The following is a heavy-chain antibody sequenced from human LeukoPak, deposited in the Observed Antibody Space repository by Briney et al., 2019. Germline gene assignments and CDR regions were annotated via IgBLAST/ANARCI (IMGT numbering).Heavy chain of an antibody. CDR2: IHYDGPEK. Sequence: GGSLRLSCAASGFIFSNYGMHWVRQAPGKGLEWVAFIHYDGPEKYYGDSVKGRFTISRDNSRNTVYLQMNSLRAEDTAVYYCAKDVVGHQWVENYWGQGTLVTVSS. CDR3: AKDVVGHQWVENY. D-gene: IGHD2-2*01. V-gene: IGHV3-30*02. CDR1: GFIFSNYG. J-gene: IGHJ4*02.